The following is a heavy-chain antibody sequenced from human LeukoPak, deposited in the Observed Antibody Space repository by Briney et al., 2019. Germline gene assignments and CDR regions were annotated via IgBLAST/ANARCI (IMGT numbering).Heavy chain of an antibody. V-gene: IGHV3-9*01. Sequence: GGSLRLSCAASGFTFDDYAMHWVRQAPGKGLEWVSGISWNSGSIGYADSVKGRFTISRDNAKNSLYLQMNSLRAEDTALYYCAKALTYYYDSSGYSPGAFGIWGQGTMVTVSS. J-gene: IGHJ3*02. CDR3: AKALTYYYDSSGYSPGAFGI. CDR1: GFTFDDYA. D-gene: IGHD3-22*01. CDR2: ISWNSGSI.